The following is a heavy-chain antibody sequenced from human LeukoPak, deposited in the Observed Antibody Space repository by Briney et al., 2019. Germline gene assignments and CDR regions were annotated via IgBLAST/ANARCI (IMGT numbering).Heavy chain of an antibody. J-gene: IGHJ5*02. D-gene: IGHD3-3*01. V-gene: IGHV4-34*01. Sequence: SETLSLTCAVYGGSFSGYYWSWIRQPPGKGLEWIGEINHSGSTNYNPSLKSRVTISVDTSKNQFSLKLSSVTAADTAVYYCARVITIFGVVIILSWFDPWGQGTLVTVSS. CDR3: ARVITIFGVVIILSWFDP. CDR2: INHSGST. CDR1: GGSFSGYY.